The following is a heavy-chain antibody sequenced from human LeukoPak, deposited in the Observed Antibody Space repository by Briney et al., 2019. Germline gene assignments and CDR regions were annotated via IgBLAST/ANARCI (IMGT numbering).Heavy chain of an antibody. CDR2: ISGSGGST. J-gene: IGHJ4*02. D-gene: IGHD3-10*01. CDR3: AKLGGPFMVRGVRRVLYFDY. CDR1: GFTFSSYA. Sequence: PGGSLRLSCAASGFTFSSYAMSWVRQAPGKGLEWVSAISGSGGSTYYADSVKGRFTISRDNSKNTLYLQMNSLRAEDTAVYYCAKLGGPFMVRGVRRVLYFDYWGQGTLVTVSS. V-gene: IGHV3-23*01.